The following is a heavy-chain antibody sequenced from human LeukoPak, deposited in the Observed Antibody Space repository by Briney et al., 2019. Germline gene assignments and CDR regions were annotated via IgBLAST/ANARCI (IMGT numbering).Heavy chain of an antibody. D-gene: IGHD3-3*01. CDR3: ARSRITDLWSGQTVDY. CDR2: IYYSGST. V-gene: IGHV4-39*01. J-gene: IGHJ4*02. Sequence: PSETLSLTCTVSGGSISSSSYYWGWIRQPPGKGLEWIVSIYYSGSTYYNPSLKSRVTISVDTSKNQFPLKLSSVTAADTAVCYCARSRITDLWSGQTVDYWGQGTLVTVSS. CDR1: GGSISSSSYY.